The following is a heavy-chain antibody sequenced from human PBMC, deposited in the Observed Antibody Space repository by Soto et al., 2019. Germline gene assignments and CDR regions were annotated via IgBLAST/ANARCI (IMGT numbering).Heavy chain of an antibody. CDR1: GYTFTNYY. Sequence: QVHLVQSGADVKKPGASVRVSCKTSGYTFTNYYMHWVRQAPGQGPEWMGIINPNVGSTTYAQRLQGRFSITRDTSTSTVYIELSRLRPEDTAVYYCVRDYDILTAYHYYFDYWGQGTLVTVSS. V-gene: IGHV1-46*01. CDR2: INPNVGST. J-gene: IGHJ4*02. CDR3: VRDYDILTAYHYYFDY. D-gene: IGHD3-9*01.